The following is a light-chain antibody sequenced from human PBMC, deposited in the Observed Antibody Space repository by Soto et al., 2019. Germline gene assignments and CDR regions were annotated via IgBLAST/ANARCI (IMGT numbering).Light chain of an antibody. CDR3: SSYTCSSTLV. CDR2: EVD. V-gene: IGLV2-14*01. CDR1: SNDIGGYNY. Sequence: QSALTQPASVSGSPGQSITISCTGTSNDIGGYNYISWYKQHPGKAPKLMIYEVDNRPSGVSNRFSGSKSGNTASLTISGLQAEDEAEYYCSSYTCSSTLVFGGGTKLTVL. J-gene: IGLJ2*01.